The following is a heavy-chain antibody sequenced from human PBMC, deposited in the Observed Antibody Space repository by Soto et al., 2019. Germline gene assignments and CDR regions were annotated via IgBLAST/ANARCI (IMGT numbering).Heavy chain of an antibody. V-gene: IGHV3-23*01. D-gene: IGHD6-13*01. J-gene: IGHJ5*02. CDR3: AKNGRAAAMYNWFDP. Sequence: EVQLLESGGGLVQPGGSLRLSCTGSGFTFSSYAMNWVRQAPGKGLECVSTISGSGGTTYYADSVKGRFTISRDNSKNTLYLQMSSLRAEDTAVYYCAKNGRAAAMYNWFDPWGQGTLVTLSS. CDR2: ISGSGGTT. CDR1: GFTFSSYA.